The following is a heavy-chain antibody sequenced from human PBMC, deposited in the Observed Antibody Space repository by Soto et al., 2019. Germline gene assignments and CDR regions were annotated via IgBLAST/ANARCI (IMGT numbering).Heavy chain of an antibody. J-gene: IGHJ6*02. CDR1: GFTFSSYG. CDR2: ISYDGSNK. V-gene: IGHV3-30*18. Sequence: QVQLVESGGGVVQPGRSLRLSCAASGFTFSSYGMHWVRQAPGKGLEWVAVISYDGSNKYYADSVKGRFTISRDNSKNTLYLQMNSLRAEDTAVYYCAKDRRGGGMDVWGQGTTVTVSS. CDR3: AKDRRGGGMDV. D-gene: IGHD3-3*01.